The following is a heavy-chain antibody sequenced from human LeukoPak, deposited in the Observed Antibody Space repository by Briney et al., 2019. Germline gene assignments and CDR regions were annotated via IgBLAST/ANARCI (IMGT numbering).Heavy chain of an antibody. CDR3: ARDQGGSYGHHAFDI. Sequence: GASVKVSCKVSGYTLTELSMHWVRQAPGKGLEWMGGFDPEDGETIYAQKFQGRVTMTRDTSTSTVYMELSSLRSEDTAVYYCARDQGGSYGHHAFDIWGQGTMVTVSS. V-gene: IGHV1-24*01. CDR2: FDPEDGET. J-gene: IGHJ3*02. D-gene: IGHD1-26*01. CDR1: GYTLTELS.